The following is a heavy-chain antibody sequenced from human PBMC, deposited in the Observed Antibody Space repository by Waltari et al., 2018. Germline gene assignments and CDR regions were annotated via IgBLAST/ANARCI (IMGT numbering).Heavy chain of an antibody. CDR2: INTYNDNT. CDR3: ARPYSSGLTYYFDS. D-gene: IGHD2-21*01. J-gene: IGHJ4*02. Sequence: QVQLLQSGAEVKKPGASVKVSCKTSCYPFRSYGITWVRRAPGQGLEWMGWINTYNDNTKYAQKLQDRVTLTTDTSATTAYMELRSLTSDDTAVYYCARPYSSGLTYYFDSWGQGTLVTVSS. V-gene: IGHV1-18*01. CDR1: CYPFRSYG.